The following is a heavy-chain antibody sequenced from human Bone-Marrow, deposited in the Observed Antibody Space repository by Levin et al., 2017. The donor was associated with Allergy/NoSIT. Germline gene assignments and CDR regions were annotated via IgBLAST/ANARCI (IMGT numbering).Heavy chain of an antibody. Sequence: GESLKISCAASEFTFSHHYMDWVRQAPGKGLEWVGRSRNKANNYITEYAASVKGRFTISRDDSKNSAYLEMNSLKSDDTAVYFCVREAAASVFDLWGQGTMVTVSP. V-gene: IGHV3-72*01. CDR3: VREAAASVFDL. D-gene: IGHD5/OR15-5a*01. CDR2: SRNKANNYIT. J-gene: IGHJ3*01. CDR1: EFTFSHHY.